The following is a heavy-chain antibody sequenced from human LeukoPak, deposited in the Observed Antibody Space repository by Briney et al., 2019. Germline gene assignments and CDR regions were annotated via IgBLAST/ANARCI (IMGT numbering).Heavy chain of an antibody. J-gene: IGHJ4*02. V-gene: IGHV3-30*18. D-gene: IGHD6-19*01. CDR1: GFTFSSYG. CDR2: ISYDGSNK. Sequence: GGSLRLSCAASGFTFSSYGMQWVRQAPGKGLEWVAVISYDGSNKYYADSVKGRFTISRDNSKNTLNLQMNSLRAEDTAVYYCAKAVLKGIAVACLEYWGQGTLVTVSS. CDR3: AKAVLKGIAVACLEY.